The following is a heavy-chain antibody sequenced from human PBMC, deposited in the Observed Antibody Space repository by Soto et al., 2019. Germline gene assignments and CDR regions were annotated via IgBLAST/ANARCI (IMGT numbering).Heavy chain of an antibody. CDR1: GFTFDDYA. CDR2: ISWNSGSI. Sequence: EVQLVESGGGLVQPGRSLRLSCAASGFTFDDYAMHWVRQAPGKGLEWVSGISWNSGSIGYADSVKGRFTISRDNAKNSLYLQMNSLRAEDTALYYCAKDRYYDFWSGYPDYWGQGTLVTVSS. J-gene: IGHJ4*02. V-gene: IGHV3-9*01. D-gene: IGHD3-3*01. CDR3: AKDRYYDFWSGYPDY.